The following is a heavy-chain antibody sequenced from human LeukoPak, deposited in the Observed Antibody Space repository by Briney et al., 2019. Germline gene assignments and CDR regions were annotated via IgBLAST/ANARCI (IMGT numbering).Heavy chain of an antibody. CDR1: GFTFNTYT. CDR2: ISGSSGII. CDR3: ARGGGLDV. Sequence: GGSLRLSCAASGFTFNTYTMNWVRQAPGKGLEWVSYISGSSGIIDYADSVRGRFTISRDNAKNSLYLQMNSLRAEDTAVYFCARGGGLDVWGQGATVTVSS. J-gene: IGHJ6*02. D-gene: IGHD3-16*01. V-gene: IGHV3-48*01.